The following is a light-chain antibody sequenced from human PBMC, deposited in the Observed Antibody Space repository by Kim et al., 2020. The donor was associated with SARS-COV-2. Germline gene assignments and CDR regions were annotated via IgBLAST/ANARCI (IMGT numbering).Light chain of an antibody. CDR3: QQYSISPLT. CDR2: GAS. CDR1: QTISSSY. J-gene: IGKJ4*01. V-gene: IGKV3-20*01. Sequence: SAGERATLSCRASQTISSSYLAGYQQRPGQAPRLLIYGASSRATGIPDRFSGSGSGTDFTLTISRLEPEDFAVYYCQQYSISPLTFGGGTKVEIK.